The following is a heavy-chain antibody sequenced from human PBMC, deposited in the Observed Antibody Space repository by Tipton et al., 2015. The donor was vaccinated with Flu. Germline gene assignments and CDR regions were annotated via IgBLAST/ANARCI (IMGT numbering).Heavy chain of an antibody. CDR3: VRHSGPEMGTGFDY. D-gene: IGHD5-24*01. V-gene: IGHV5-51*01. J-gene: IGHJ4*02. Sequence: VQLVQSGAEVKEPGESLKISCRGSGYSFTNHWIGWVRQMPGKGLEWMGIIYPVDSDARYGPSFQGQVTISADKSISAAYLQWSSLKASDTAMYYCVRHSGPEMGTGFDYWGEGSLVTVSS. CDR2: IYPVDSDA. CDR1: GYSFTNHW.